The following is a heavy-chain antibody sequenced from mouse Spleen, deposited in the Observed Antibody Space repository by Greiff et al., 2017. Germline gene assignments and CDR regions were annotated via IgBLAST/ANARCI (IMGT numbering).Heavy chain of an antibody. CDR1: GYTFTSYW. CDR2: IDPSDSYT. V-gene: IGHV1-50*01. CDR3: ARHYRYGDAMDY. Sequence: QVQLKQPGAELVKPGASVKLSCKASGYTFTSYWMQWVKQRPGQGLEWIGEIDPSDSYTNYNQKFKGKATLTVDTSSSTAYMQLSSLTSEDSAVYYCARHYRYGDAMDYWGQGTSVTVSS. J-gene: IGHJ4*01. D-gene: IGHD2-14*01.